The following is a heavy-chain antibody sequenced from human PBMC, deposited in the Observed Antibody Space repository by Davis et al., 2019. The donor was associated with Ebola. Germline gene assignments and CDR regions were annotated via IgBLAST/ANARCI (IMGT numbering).Heavy chain of an antibody. V-gene: IGHV3-73*01. J-gene: IGHJ4*02. CDR2: IRCNANRYAT. D-gene: IGHD5/OR15-5a*01. CDR3: TMSTLTFDY. Sequence: GESLKISCAASGFTFSGSAMHWVRQASGKGLQWVGRIRCNANRYATAYAASVKGRFTISRDDSKNTAYLQMNSLKTEDTAVYYCTMSTLTFDYWGQGTLVTVSS. CDR1: GFTFSGSA.